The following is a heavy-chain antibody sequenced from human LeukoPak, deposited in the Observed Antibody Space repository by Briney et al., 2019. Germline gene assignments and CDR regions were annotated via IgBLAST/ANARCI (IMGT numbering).Heavy chain of an antibody. CDR2: ISSRSSSI. CDR3: ARERGWTHYFDY. J-gene: IGHJ4*02. CDR1: GFTFNSYV. D-gene: IGHD5-18*01. V-gene: IGHV3-21*01. Sequence: GGSLRLSCAASGFTFNSYVMNWVRQAPGKGLEWVPSISSRSSSISYAGAVRGRFTISRGSANLYLHMSSLRVDDTGVYYCARERGWTHYFDYWGQGTLVTVSS.